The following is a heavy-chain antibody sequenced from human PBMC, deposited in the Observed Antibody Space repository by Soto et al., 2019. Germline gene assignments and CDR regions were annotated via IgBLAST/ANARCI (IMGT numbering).Heavy chain of an antibody. V-gene: IGHV3-74*01. CDR2: MNSDGSST. Sequence: LRLSCAASGFTFCNYWMHWVRQAPGRGLEWVSRMNSDGSSTNYSDSVKGRFTVSRDNAKNTLYLQMNSLRAEDTAVYYCATAEVDYWGPGTLLTVSS. CDR3: ATAEVDY. J-gene: IGHJ4*02. CDR1: GFTFCNYW.